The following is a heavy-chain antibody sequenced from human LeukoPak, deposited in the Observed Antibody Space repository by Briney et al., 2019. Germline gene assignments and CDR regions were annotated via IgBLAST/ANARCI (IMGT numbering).Heavy chain of an antibody. J-gene: IGHJ4*02. CDR3: ARLSRYSSSSAFDY. CDR2: IYPDDSDT. D-gene: IGHD6-6*01. V-gene: IGHV5-51*01. Sequence: GESLKISCKASGYSFTTYWIGWVRQMPGKGLEWMGIIYPDDSDTTYSPSFQGQITISADKSISTAYLQWSSLKASDTAMYYCARLSRYSSSSAFDYWGQGTLVTVSS. CDR1: GYSFTTYW.